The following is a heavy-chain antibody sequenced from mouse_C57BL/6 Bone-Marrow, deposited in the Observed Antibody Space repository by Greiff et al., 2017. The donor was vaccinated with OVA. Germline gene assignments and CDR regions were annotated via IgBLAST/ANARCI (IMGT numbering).Heavy chain of an antibody. D-gene: IGHD2-3*01. Sequence: EVQLQESGPELVKPGASVKISCKASGYTFTDYNMDWVKQSHGKSLEWIGDINPNNGGTIYNQKFKGKATLTVDKSSSTAYMELRSLTSEDTAVYDCARRWLLLYFDYWGRGTTLTVSS. V-gene: IGHV1-18*01. CDR3: ARRWLLLYFDY. J-gene: IGHJ2*01. CDR1: GYTFTDYN. CDR2: INPNNGGT.